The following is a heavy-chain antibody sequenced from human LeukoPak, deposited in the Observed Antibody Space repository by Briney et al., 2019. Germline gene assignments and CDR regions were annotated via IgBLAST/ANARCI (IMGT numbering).Heavy chain of an antibody. CDR1: RFTFSSYA. V-gene: IGHV3-23*01. J-gene: IGHJ4*02. CDR2: ISGSGGSK. Sequence: GGSLRLSCVASRFTFSSYAMSWVRQAPGKGLEWVSAISGSGGSKYYADSVKGRFTISRDNSKNTLYLQMNSLRAEDTAVYYCASGKVNYYDILTGYHYWGQGTLVTVSS. D-gene: IGHD3-9*01. CDR3: ASGKVNYYDILTGYHY.